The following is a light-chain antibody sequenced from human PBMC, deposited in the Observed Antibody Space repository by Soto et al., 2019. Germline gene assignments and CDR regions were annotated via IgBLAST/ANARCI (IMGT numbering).Light chain of an antibody. Sequence: EVVLTQSPVTLSLSPGERATLSCRASQSVSSSYLAWYQQNPGQAPRLLIYDASTRATGIPDRFSGSGSGTDFTLTISRLEPEDFAVYYCQHYGSSRTFGQGTKVDIK. V-gene: IGKV3-20*01. CDR2: DAS. CDR3: QHYGSSRT. CDR1: QSVSSSY. J-gene: IGKJ1*01.